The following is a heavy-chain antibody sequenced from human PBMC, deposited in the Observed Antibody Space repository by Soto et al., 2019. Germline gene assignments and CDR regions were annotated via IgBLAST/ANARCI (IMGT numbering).Heavy chain of an antibody. V-gene: IGHV3-30*18. CDR1: GFTFSSYG. J-gene: IGHJ6*01. D-gene: IGHD1-26*01. CDR2: ISYDGSHK. Sequence: QVQLVESGGGVGQPGSSLSLSCAASGFTFSSYGMHWVRQAPGKGLEWVAVISYDGSHKYYEETVKGRFTISRDNSKNTLHLQMNSLRAEDTAVYSCAKDRECGMRLVHYYGVDVWGQGNTVTVSS. CDR3: AKDRECGMRLVHYYGVDV.